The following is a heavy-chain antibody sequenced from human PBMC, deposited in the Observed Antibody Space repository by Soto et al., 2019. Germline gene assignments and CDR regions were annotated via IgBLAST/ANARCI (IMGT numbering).Heavy chain of an antibody. J-gene: IGHJ6*02. CDR1: GFTFSKYA. V-gene: IGHV3-48*03. CDR3: ARDHKGGYYYYGMDV. CDR2: ISSSGSTI. Sequence: PGGSLRLSCAASGFTFSKYAMTWVRQAPGKGLEWVSYISSSGSTIYYADSVKGRFTISRDNAKNSLYLQMNSLRAEDTAVYYCARDHKGGYYYYGMDVWGQGTTVTVSS.